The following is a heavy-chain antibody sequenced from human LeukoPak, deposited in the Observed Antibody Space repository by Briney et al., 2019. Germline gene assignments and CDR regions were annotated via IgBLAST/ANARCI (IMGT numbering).Heavy chain of an antibody. Sequence: GGSLRLSCAASGFTFSSYAMSWVRQAPGKGLEWVSTISGSGGTTYYVDSVKGRFTISRDNSKNTLYLPMNSLRAEDTAIYYCAKESPHFDYWGQGTLVTVSS. V-gene: IGHV3-23*01. CDR3: AKESPHFDY. J-gene: IGHJ4*02. CDR2: ISGSGGTT. CDR1: GFTFSSYA.